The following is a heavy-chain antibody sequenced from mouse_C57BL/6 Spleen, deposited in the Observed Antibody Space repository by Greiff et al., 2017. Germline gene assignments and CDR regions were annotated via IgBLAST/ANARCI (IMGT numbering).Heavy chain of an antibody. CDR1: GYTFTDYY. V-gene: IGHV1-19*01. D-gene: IGHD1-1*01. CDR2: INPYNGGT. J-gene: IGHJ2*01. Sequence: EVQGVESGPVLVKPGASVKMSCKASGYTFTDYYMNWVKQSHGKSLEWIGVINPYNGGTSYNQKFKGKATLTVDKSSSTAYMELNSLTSEDSAVYYYSRPGYYGSLDYWGQGTTLTVSS. CDR3: SRPGYYGSLDY.